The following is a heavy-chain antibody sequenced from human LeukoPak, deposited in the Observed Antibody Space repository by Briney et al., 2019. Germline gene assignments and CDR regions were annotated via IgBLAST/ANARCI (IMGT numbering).Heavy chain of an antibody. CDR2: ISAYSGNT. D-gene: IGHD3/OR15-3a*01. Sequence: ASVKVSCKASGYTFTSYGISWVRQAPGQGLEWMGWISAYSGNTNYAQKLQGRVTMTTDTSTSTAYMELRSLRSDDTAVYYCARGPGLLNFDYGMDVWGQGTTVTVSS. J-gene: IGHJ6*02. V-gene: IGHV1-18*01. CDR3: ARGPGLLNFDYGMDV. CDR1: GYTFTSYG.